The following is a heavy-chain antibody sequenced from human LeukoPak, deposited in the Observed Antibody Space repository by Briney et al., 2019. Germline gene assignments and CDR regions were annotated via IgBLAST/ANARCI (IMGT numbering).Heavy chain of an antibody. J-gene: IGHJ6*03. CDR2: INPNSGGT. CDR1: GYTFTGYY. D-gene: IGHD4-17*01. Sequence: ASVKVSCKASGYTFTGYYLHWVRQAPGQGFEWMGWINPNSGGTNYAQKFQGRVTMTRDTSISTAHMELSRLRSEDTAVYYCARGYGDYYYYMDVWGKGTTVTISS. CDR3: ARGYGDYYYYMDV. V-gene: IGHV1-2*02.